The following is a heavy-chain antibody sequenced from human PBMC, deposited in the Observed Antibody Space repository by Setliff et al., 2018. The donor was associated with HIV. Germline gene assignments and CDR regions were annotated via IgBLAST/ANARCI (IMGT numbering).Heavy chain of an antibody. CDR2: TRNKANGYIT. V-gene: IGHV3-72*01. CDR1: GFTFSDHY. J-gene: IGHJ5*02. CDR3: TTEDPWLRFGH. Sequence: GGSLRLSCAASGFTFSDHYMDWVRQAPGKGLEWVGRTRNKANGYITEYGASVQGRFTISRDDSKSIAYLEMNSLKTEDTAVYYCTTEDPWLRFGHWGQGTLVTVSS. D-gene: IGHD5-12*01.